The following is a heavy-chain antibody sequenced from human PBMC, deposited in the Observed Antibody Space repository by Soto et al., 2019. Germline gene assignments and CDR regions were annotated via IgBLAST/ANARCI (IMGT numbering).Heavy chain of an antibody. J-gene: IGHJ4*02. CDR1: GITLSHHY. CDR2: TRNKANGYST. Sequence: GGSLRLSCAASGITLSHHYIDWVRQAPWKGLEWVGRTRNKANGYSTVYAASVRGRFSISRDASENSLYLQMDSLKTEDTAVYYCARSGSYKAIDYWGQGTLVTVSS. CDR3: ARSGSYKAIDY. V-gene: IGHV3-72*01. D-gene: IGHD2-2*02.